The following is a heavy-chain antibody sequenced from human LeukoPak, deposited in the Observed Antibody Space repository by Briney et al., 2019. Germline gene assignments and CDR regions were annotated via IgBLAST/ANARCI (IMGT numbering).Heavy chain of an antibody. CDR2: ISYDGSNK. V-gene: IGHV3-30-3*01. Sequence: GGSLRLSCAASGFTFSSYAMHWVRQAPGKGLEWVAVISYDGSNKYYADSVKGRFTISRDNSKNTLYLQMNSLRAEDTALYYCAKDRYYDFWSGYAFHYWGQGTLVTVSS. D-gene: IGHD3-3*01. CDR3: AKDRYYDFWSGYAFHY. CDR1: GFTFSSYA. J-gene: IGHJ4*02.